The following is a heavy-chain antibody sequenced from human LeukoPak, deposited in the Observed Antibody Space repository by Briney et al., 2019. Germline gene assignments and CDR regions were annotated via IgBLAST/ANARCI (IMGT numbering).Heavy chain of an antibody. D-gene: IGHD3-3*01. CDR1: GGSFSGYY. Sequence: SETLSLTCAVYGGSFSGYYWSWIRQPPGKGLEWIGEINHSGSTNYNPSLKSRVTISVDTSKNQFSLKLSSVTAADTAVYYCARPIWSGLNWFDPWGQGTLVTVSS. V-gene: IGHV4-34*01. J-gene: IGHJ5*02. CDR3: ARPIWSGLNWFDP. CDR2: INHSGST.